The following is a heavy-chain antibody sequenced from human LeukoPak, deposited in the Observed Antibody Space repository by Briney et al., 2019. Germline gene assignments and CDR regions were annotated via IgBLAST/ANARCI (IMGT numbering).Heavy chain of an antibody. CDR3: AKNPYEYYFDY. CDR1: GYTFTSYD. CDR2: MNPNSGNT. V-gene: IGHV1-8*01. J-gene: IGHJ4*02. D-gene: IGHD5-12*01. Sequence: ASVKVSCKASGYTFTSYDINWVRQATGQGLEWMGWMNPNSGNTGSAQGFQGRITMTRDTSISTAYMELSSLRSEDTAVYYCAKNPYEYYFDYWGQGTLVTVSS.